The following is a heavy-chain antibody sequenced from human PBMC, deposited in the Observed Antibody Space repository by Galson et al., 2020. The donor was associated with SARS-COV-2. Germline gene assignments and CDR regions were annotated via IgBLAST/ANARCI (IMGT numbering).Heavy chain of an antibody. CDR3: ARVSGLVPAAIYYYYYGMDV. D-gene: IGHD2-2*01. CDR1: GDSVSSNSAA. J-gene: IGHJ6*02. Sequence: SKTLSLTCAISGDSVSSNSAAWNWIRQSPSRGLEWLGRTYYRSKWYNDYAVSVKSRITINPDTSKNQFSLQLNSVTPEDTAVYYCARVSGLVPAAIYYYYYGMDVWGQGTTVTVSS. CDR2: TYYRSKWYN. V-gene: IGHV6-1*01.